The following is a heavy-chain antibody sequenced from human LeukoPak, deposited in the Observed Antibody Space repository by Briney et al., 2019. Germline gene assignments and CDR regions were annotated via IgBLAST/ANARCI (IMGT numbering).Heavy chain of an antibody. J-gene: IGHJ4*02. D-gene: IGHD1-26*01. Sequence: PGGSLRLSCAASGFTFSGFDMSWVRQAPGKGLEWVSTVSGDGRKTYYADSVKGRFTISRDNSKSALYLQMNTLRAADTGEYFCAKGGGGYYVAPFDYWGQGSLVTVSS. CDR3: AKGGGGYYVAPFDY. V-gene: IGHV3-23*01. CDR2: VSGDGRKT. CDR1: GFTFSGFD.